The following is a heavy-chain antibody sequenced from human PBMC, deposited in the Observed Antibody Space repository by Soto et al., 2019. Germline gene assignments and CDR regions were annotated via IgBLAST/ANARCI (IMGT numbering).Heavy chain of an antibody. J-gene: IGHJ4*02. CDR3: ARGSGYYYWDDY. V-gene: IGHV1-8*01. Sequence: ASVKVSCKASGYTFTNYDINWVRQAPGQGLEWMGWMNPNSGTTFYAQTFQGRVTMTGNTSLTTAYLDLGSLRSEDTAVYYCARGSGYYYWDDYWGQGTLVTVSS. CDR1: GYTFTNYD. D-gene: IGHD3-22*01. CDR2: MNPNSGTT.